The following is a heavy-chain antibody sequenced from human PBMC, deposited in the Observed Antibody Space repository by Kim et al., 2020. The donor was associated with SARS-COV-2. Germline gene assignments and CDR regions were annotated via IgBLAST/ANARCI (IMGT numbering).Heavy chain of an antibody. CDR2: ISSSGSTTI. V-gene: IGHV3-48*03. D-gene: IGHD7-27*01. J-gene: IGHJ4*01. CDR1: GFTFSSYE. CDR3: ARGARLNWEIGD. Sequence: GGSLRLSCAASGFTFSSYEMNWVRQAPGKGLEWVAYISSSGSTTIYNADSVKRRSTISSDNAKDPLYLQMNSLRGDDTGVYYCARGARLNWEIGDWGHG.